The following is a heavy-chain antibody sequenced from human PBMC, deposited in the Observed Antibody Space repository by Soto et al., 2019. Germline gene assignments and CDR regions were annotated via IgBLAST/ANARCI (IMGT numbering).Heavy chain of an antibody. Sequence: QVQLVESGGGVVQPGRSLRLSYAASGFTFSSYAMHWVRQAPGKGLEWVAVISYDGSNKYYADSVKGRFTISRDNSKNTLYLQMNSLRAEDTAVYYCARAHGRYFDWLPFDYWGQGTLVTVSS. J-gene: IGHJ4*02. CDR3: ARAHGRYFDWLPFDY. V-gene: IGHV3-30-3*01. CDR2: ISYDGSNK. CDR1: GFTFSSYA. D-gene: IGHD3-9*01.